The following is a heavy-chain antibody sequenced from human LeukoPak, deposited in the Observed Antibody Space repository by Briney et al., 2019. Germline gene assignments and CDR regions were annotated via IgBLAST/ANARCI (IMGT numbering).Heavy chain of an antibody. Sequence: PGGSLRLSCAASGFNFSSYAMSWVRQAPGKGREWVSAISGSGGSTYYADSVKGRFTISRDNSKYTLYLQMNSLRAEDTAVYYCAKDGTGLYYFDYWGQGTLVTVSS. CDR1: GFNFSSYA. V-gene: IGHV3-23*01. CDR2: ISGSGGST. D-gene: IGHD3/OR15-3a*01. J-gene: IGHJ4*02. CDR3: AKDGTGLYYFDY.